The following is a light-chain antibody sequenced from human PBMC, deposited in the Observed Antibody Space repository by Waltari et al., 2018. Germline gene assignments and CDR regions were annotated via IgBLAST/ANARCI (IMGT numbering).Light chain of an antibody. CDR1: QSISNL. V-gene: IGKV1-5*03. J-gene: IGKJ1*01. CDR2: KAS. CDR3: QQYNSYRT. Sequence: DIQMTQSPSTLSASVGDRVTITCRASQSISNLLAWYQQKPGKAPKLLIYKASNLESGVSSRFSCSGSGTEFTLTISSLQPDDFATYYCQQYNSYRTFGQGTKVEI.